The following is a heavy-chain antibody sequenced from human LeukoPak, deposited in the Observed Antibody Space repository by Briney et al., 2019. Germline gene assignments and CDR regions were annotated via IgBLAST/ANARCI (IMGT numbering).Heavy chain of an antibody. CDR2: MNPNSGNT. CDR3: ARHTTSLLRYFDWLPYYYGMDV. J-gene: IGHJ6*02. CDR1: GYTFTGYY. Sequence: ASVKVSCKASGYTFTGYYMHWVRQATGQGLEWMGWMNPNSGNTGYAQKFQGRVTMTRNTSISTAYMELSSLRSEDTAVYYCARHTTSLLRYFDWLPYYYGMDVWGQGTTVTVSS. D-gene: IGHD3-9*01. V-gene: IGHV1-8*02.